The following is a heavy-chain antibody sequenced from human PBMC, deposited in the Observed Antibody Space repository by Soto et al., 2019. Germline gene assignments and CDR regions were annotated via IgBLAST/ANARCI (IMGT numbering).Heavy chain of an antibody. D-gene: IGHD3-16*01. CDR2: IYYTGTT. V-gene: IGHV4-39*07. CDR1: GGSISTSYYY. CDR3: ARLTLWDREGPQYIDV. Sequence: SETLSLTCTVSGGSISTSYYYWGWIRQSPGKGLEWIGAIYYTGTTYYNPPLQSRATISVDTSKNQFSLKMSSVTAADTAVYYCARLTLWDREGPQYIDVWGKGTTVTVSS. J-gene: IGHJ6*03.